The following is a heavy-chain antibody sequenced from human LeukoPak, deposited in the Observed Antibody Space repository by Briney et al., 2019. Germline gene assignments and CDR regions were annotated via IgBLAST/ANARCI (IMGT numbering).Heavy chain of an antibody. J-gene: IGHJ6*02. CDR1: GGSISSYY. Sequence: SETLSLTCTVSGGSISSYYWSWIRQPPGKGLEWIGYIYYSGSTNYNPPLKSRVTISVDTSKNQFSLKLSSVTAADTAVYYCAGETYYYGMDVWGQGTTVTVSS. V-gene: IGHV4-59*01. CDR2: IYYSGST. CDR3: AGETYYYGMDV.